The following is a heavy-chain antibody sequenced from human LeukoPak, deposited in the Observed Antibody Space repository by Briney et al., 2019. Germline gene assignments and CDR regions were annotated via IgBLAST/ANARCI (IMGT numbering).Heavy chain of an antibody. V-gene: IGHV4-34*01. D-gene: IGHD2-2*01. J-gene: IGHJ4*02. Sequence: SETLSLTCAVYGGSFSGYYWSWICQPPGKGLEWIGEINHSGSTNYNPSLKSRVTISVDTSKNQFSLKLSSVTAADTAVYYCARGISRQLQSKGLDYWGQGTLVTVSS. CDR3: ARGISRQLQSKGLDY. CDR1: GGSFSGYY. CDR2: INHSGST.